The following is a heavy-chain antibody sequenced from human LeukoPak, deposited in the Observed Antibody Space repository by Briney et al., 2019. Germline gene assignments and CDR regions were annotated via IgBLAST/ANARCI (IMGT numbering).Heavy chain of an antibody. D-gene: IGHD6-19*01. CDR3: AHKGSLMTGYSSGWALRAGFDY. Sequence: SGPTLVKPTQTLTLTCTFSGFSLSTSGVGVGWIRQPPGKALEWLALIYWDDDKRYSPSLKSRLTITKDTSKNQVVLTMTNMDPVDTATYYCAHKGSLMTGYSSGWALRAGFDYWGQGTLVTVFS. J-gene: IGHJ4*02. CDR1: GFSLSTSGVG. CDR2: IYWDDDK. V-gene: IGHV2-5*02.